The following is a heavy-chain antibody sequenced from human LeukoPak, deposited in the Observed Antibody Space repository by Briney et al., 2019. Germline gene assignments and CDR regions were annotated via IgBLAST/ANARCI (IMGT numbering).Heavy chain of an antibody. CDR3: ARKRRYYYGSGNQFDY. CDR2: IYYSGST. J-gene: IGHJ4*02. V-gene: IGHV4-59*12. CDR1: GGSISSYY. D-gene: IGHD3-10*01. Sequence: SETLSLTCTVSGGSISSYYWSWIRQPPGKGLEWIGYIYYSGSTSYNPSLKSRVTISVDTSKNQFSLKLSSVTAADTAVYYCARKRRYYYGSGNQFDYWGQGTLVTVSS.